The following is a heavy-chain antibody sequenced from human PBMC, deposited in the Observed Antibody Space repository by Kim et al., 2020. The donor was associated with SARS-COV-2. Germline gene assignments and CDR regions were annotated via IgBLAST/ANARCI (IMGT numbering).Heavy chain of an antibody. CDR3: TTDPTVYDYVWGTIDY. J-gene: IGHJ4*02. Sequence: PVKGRFTISRDDSKNTLYLQMNSLKTEDTAVYYCTTDPTVYDYVWGTIDYWGQGTLVTVSS. V-gene: IGHV3-15*01. D-gene: IGHD3-16*01.